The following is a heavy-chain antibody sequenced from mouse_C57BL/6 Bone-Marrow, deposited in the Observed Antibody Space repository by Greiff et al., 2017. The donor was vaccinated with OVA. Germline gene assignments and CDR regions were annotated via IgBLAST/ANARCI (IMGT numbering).Heavy chain of an antibody. J-gene: IGHJ2*01. CDR2: IYPRSGNT. D-gene: IGHD1-1*01. CDR1: GYTFPSYG. Sequence: QVQLQQSGAELARPGASVKLSCKASGYTFPSYGLSWVKQRTGQGLEWIGEIYPRSGNTYYNEKFKGKATLTADKSSSTAYMELRSLTSEDSAVYFCASITTVAPGDYWGQGTTLTVSS. CDR3: ASITTVAPGDY. V-gene: IGHV1-81*01.